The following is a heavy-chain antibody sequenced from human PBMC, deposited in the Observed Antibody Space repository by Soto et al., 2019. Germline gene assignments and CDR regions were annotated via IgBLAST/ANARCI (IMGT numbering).Heavy chain of an antibody. Sequence: EVQLVESGGGLVKPGGSLRLSCAASGFTFSSYSMNWVRQAPGKGLEWVSSISSSSSYIYYADSVKGRFTISRDNAKNSLYLQMNSLRAEDTAEYYCARVADSSGWEDAFDIWGQGTMVTVSS. CDR3: ARVADSSGWEDAFDI. D-gene: IGHD6-19*01. V-gene: IGHV3-21*01. CDR2: ISSSSSYI. CDR1: GFTFSSYS. J-gene: IGHJ3*02.